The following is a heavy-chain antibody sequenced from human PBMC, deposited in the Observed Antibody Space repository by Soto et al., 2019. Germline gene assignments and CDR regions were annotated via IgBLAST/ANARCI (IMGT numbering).Heavy chain of an antibody. CDR3: ANYIIVSGDYQDH. D-gene: IGHD4-17*01. CDR1: GYTFTTYY. V-gene: IGHV1-46*01. J-gene: IGHJ4*02. Sequence: ASVKVSCKASGYTFTTYYMHWVRQAPGQGLEWMGLINPSGGSTRYAQKFQGRVIMTRDTSTSTVYVELSSLRSEDTAMYYCANYIIVSGDYQDHWVQGTLVTVSS. CDR2: INPSGGST.